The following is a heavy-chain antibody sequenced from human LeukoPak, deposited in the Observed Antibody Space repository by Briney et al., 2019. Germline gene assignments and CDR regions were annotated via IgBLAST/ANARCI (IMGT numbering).Heavy chain of an antibody. D-gene: IGHD6-13*01. J-gene: IGHJ4*02. Sequence: PSETLSLTCTVSGGSISSYYWSWIRQPAGKGLEWIGRIYTSGSTNYNPSLKSRVTISVDTSKNQFSLKLSSVTAADTAVYYCARAVAAAGQYYFDYWGQGTLVTVSS. CDR3: ARAVAAAGQYYFDY. CDR1: GGSISSYY. CDR2: IYTSGST. V-gene: IGHV4-4*07.